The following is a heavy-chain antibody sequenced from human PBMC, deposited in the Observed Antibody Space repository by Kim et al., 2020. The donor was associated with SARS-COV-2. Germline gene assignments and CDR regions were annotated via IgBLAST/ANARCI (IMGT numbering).Heavy chain of an antibody. V-gene: IGHV3-15*01. CDR2: IKSKTDGGTT. CDR3: TTDGGFLEWFSDYYYMDV. CDR1: GFTFSNAW. Sequence: GGSLRLSCAASGFTFSNAWMSWVRQAPGKGLEWVGRIKSKTDGGTTDYAAPVKGRFTISRDDSKNMLYLQMNSLKTEDTAVYYCTTDGGFLEWFSDYYYMDVWGKGTTVTVSS. J-gene: IGHJ6*03. D-gene: IGHD3-3*01.